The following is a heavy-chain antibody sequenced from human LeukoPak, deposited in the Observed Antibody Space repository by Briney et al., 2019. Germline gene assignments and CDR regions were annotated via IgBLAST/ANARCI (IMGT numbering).Heavy chain of an antibody. D-gene: IGHD2-2*03. J-gene: IGHJ4*02. CDR2: IYHSGST. CDR1: GYSISSGYY. Sequence: SETLSLTCAVSGYSISSGYYWGWIRQPPGKGLEWIGSIYHSGSTYYNPSLKIRVTISVDTSKNQFSLKLSSVTAADTAVYYCARVGYCSSTSCYAGALDYWGQGTLVTVSS. V-gene: IGHV4-38-2*01. CDR3: ARVGYCSSTSCYAGALDY.